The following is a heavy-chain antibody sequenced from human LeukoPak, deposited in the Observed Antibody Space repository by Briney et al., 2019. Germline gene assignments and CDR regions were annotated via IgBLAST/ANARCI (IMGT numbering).Heavy chain of an antibody. CDR1: GYTFTGHY. CDR3: ARPSTGSGTRKGENWFDP. V-gene: IGHV1-2*02. Sequence: ASVKVSCKASGYTFTGHYMHWVRQAPGQGLEWMGWINPNSGGTNYAQKFQGRVTMTRDTSISTAYMELSSLTSDDTAVYYCARPSTGSGTRKGENWFDPWGQGTLVTVSS. D-gene: IGHD3-10*01. J-gene: IGHJ5*02. CDR2: INPNSGGT.